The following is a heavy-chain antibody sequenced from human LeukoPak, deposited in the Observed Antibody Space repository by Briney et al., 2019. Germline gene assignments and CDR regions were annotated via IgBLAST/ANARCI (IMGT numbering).Heavy chain of an antibody. CDR2: TYYRSKWYN. D-gene: IGHD4-17*01. J-gene: IGHJ4*02. CDR3: TRNKYYGSDY. CDR1: GDSVSSNSVG. V-gene: IGHV6-1*01. Sequence: SQTLSLTCAISGDSVSSNSVGWHWIRQSPSRGLEWLGRTYYRSKWYNDYGASVKSRITINSDTSKNQFSLQLGSVTPEDTAVYFCTRNKYYGSDYWGQGTLVTVSS.